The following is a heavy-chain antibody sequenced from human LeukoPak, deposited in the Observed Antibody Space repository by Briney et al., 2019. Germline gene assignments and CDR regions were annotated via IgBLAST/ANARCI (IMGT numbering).Heavy chain of an antibody. Sequence: GESLKISCKGSGYSFSSYWIAWVRQMPGKGLEWMGIIYPGDSDTSYSPSFQGQVTISADKSISTAYLQWSSLKSSDTAIYYCARRGGSSSLHPRDYYYMDVWGKGTTVTVSS. CDR3: ARRGGSSSLHPRDYYYMDV. D-gene: IGHD2-15*01. CDR1: GYSFSSYW. V-gene: IGHV5-51*01. J-gene: IGHJ6*03. CDR2: IYPGDSDT.